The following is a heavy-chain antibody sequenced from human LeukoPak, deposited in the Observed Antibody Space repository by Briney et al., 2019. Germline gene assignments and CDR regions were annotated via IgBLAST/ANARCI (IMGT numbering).Heavy chain of an antibody. CDR1: GFTFSNYN. Sequence: GGSLRLSCAASGFTFSNYNMNWVRQAPGKGLEWVSYISSSSSSIYYADSVKGRFTISRDNAKNSLYLQLNSLRAEDTAVYYCAKIHGGIAVAGTFYFDYWGQGTLVTVSS. J-gene: IGHJ4*02. CDR2: ISSSSSSI. D-gene: IGHD6-19*01. V-gene: IGHV3-48*01. CDR3: AKIHGGIAVAGTFYFDY.